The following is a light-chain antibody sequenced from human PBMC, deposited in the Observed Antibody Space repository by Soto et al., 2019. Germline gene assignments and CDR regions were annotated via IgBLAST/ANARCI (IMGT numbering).Light chain of an antibody. CDR3: QQYGDSRT. CDR1: QTVANNA. CDR2: GAS. Sequence: EIVLTQSPASLSVSPGERATLSCRASQTVANNALAWYQQKPGQAPRLLIFGASSRATAIPDRFSGSGSGTDFTLSISRLEPEDFAVYYCQQYGDSRTFGQGTRLEIK. J-gene: IGKJ5*01. V-gene: IGKV3-20*01.